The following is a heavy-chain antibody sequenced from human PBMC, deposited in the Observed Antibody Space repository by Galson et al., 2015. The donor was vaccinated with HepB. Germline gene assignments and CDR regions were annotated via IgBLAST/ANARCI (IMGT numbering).Heavy chain of an antibody. D-gene: IGHD2-2*02. CDR1: GGTFSSYA. J-gene: IGHJ5*02. CDR3: ARDCSSTSCHNEFDP. CDR2: IIPIFGTA. Sequence: SVKVSCKASGGTFSSYAISWVRQAPGQGLEWMGGIIPIFGTANYAQKFQGRVTITADKSTSTAYMELSSLRSEDTAVYYCARDCSSTSCHNEFDPWGQGTLVTVSS. V-gene: IGHV1-69*06.